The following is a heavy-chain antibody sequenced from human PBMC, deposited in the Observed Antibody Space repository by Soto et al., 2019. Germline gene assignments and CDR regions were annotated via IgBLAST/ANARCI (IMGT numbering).Heavy chain of an antibody. J-gene: IGHJ4*02. CDR1: GFTFSSYS. Sequence: GGSLRLSCAASGFTFSSYSMNWVRQAPGKGLEWVSSISSSSSYIYYADSVKGRFTISRDNAKNSLYLQMNSLRAEDTAVYYCASGKGVADFDYWGQGTLVTVSS. CDR3: ASGKGVADFDY. CDR2: ISSSSSYI. D-gene: IGHD3-3*01. V-gene: IGHV3-21*01.